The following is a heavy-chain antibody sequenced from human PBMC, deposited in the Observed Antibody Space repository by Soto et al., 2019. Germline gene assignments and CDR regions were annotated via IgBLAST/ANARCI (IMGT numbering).Heavy chain of an antibody. Sequence: GGSLRLSCAASGFTFSTYYMHYVRQAPGKGLVWVSRISGDGSTTSYADSVKGRFNISRDNAKNPLYLQMNSLRAEDTAVYYCAKEVVLGAGAYDIWGQGTMVTVSS. J-gene: IGHJ3*02. V-gene: IGHV3-74*01. CDR2: ISGDGSTT. D-gene: IGHD2-21*01. CDR1: GFTFSTYY. CDR3: AKEVVLGAGAYDI.